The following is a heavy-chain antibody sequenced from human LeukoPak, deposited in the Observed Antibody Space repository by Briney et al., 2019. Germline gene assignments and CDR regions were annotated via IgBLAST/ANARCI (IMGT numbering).Heavy chain of an antibody. CDR2: IYPGDSDP. CDR3: AAGIDGSAPGIAIH. J-gene: IGHJ4*02. Sequence: PGESLKTSCKGSGYSFTCYWIGWVRQMPGKGLEWMWIIYPGDSDPRYSPSFQGQDTISTDKPIRTADPQWSSLKASDTAMYYCAAGIDGSAPGIAIHWGQGTLVTVSS. D-gene: IGHD2-21*01. V-gene: IGHV5-51*01. CDR1: GYSFTCYW.